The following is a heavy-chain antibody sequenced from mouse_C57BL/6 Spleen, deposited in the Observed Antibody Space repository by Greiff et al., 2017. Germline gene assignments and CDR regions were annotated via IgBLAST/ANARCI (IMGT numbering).Heavy chain of an antibody. CDR2: IYPGSGST. Sequence: QVQLQQPGAELVKPGASVKMSCKASGYTFTSYWITWVKQRPGQGLEWIGDIYPGSGSTNYNEKFKSKATLTVDTSSSTDYMQLSSLTSEDSAVYYCARAIYYGSSRYFDVWGTGTTVTVSS. D-gene: IGHD1-1*01. CDR1: GYTFTSYW. V-gene: IGHV1-55*01. J-gene: IGHJ1*03. CDR3: ARAIYYGSSRYFDV.